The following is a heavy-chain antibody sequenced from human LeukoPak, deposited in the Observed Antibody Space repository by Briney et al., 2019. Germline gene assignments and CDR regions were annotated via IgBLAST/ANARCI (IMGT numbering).Heavy chain of an antibody. V-gene: IGHV4-39*01. CDR2: IYYSGST. Sequence: SETLSLTCTVSGVSISSSSYYWGWIRQPPGKGLEWIGSIYYSGSTYYNPSLKSRVTISVDTSKNQFSLKLSSVTAADTAVYYCARQIAAAGGDYWGQGTLVTVSS. J-gene: IGHJ4*02. CDR1: GVSISSSSYY. CDR3: ARQIAAAGGDY. D-gene: IGHD6-13*01.